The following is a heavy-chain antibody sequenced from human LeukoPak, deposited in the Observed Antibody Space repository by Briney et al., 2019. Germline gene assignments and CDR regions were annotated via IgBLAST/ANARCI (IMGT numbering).Heavy chain of an antibody. J-gene: IGHJ4*02. D-gene: IGHD2-15*01. CDR3: ARAQAYCSGGSCYSMGFDS. CDR1: GFTFSSYW. Sequence: GGSLRLSCAASGFTFSSYWMHWVRQAPGEGPMWVSLINTDWRTTNYADSVKGRLTISRDNAKNTLYLLLSSLRAEDTAVYYCARAQAYCSGGSCYSMGFDSWGQGTLVTVSS. CDR2: INTDWRTT. V-gene: IGHV3-74*01.